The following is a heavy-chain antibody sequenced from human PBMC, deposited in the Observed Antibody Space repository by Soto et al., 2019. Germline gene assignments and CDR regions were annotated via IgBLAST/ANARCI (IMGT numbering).Heavy chain of an antibody. J-gene: IGHJ4*02. D-gene: IGHD1-20*01. CDR1: GFTFSNAW. CDR3: TTEDNGNGVCYFDY. V-gene: IGHV3-15*01. CDR2: IKSKTDGGTT. Sequence: EVQLVESGGGLVKPGGSLRLSCAASGFTFSNAWMSWVRQAPGKGLEWVGRIKSKTDGGTTDYAAPVKGRFTISRDDSKNTLYLQMNSLKTEDTAVYYCTTEDNGNGVCYFDYWGQGTLVTVSS.